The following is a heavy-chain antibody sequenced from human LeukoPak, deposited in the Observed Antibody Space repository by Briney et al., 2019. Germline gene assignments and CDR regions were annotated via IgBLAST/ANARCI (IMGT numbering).Heavy chain of an antibody. D-gene: IGHD2-2*01. J-gene: IGHJ4*02. V-gene: IGHV3-23*01. CDR2: ISGSGGST. CDR3: AKSQRGYCSSTSCYGVDY. Sequence: GGSLRLSCAASGFIFSSYGMSWVRQAPGKGLEWVSAISGSGGSTYYADSVKGRFTISRDNSKNTLYLQMNSLRAEDTAVYYCAKSQRGYCSSTSCYGVDYWGQGTLVTVSS. CDR1: GFIFSSYG.